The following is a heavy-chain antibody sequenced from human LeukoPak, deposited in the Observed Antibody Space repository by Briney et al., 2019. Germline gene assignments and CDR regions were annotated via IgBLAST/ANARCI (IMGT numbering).Heavy chain of an antibody. V-gene: IGHV1-8*01. CDR3: ASLDGYNSPDAFDI. Sequence: ASVKVSCKASGYTFTSYDINWVRQATGQGLEWMGWMNPNSGNTGYAQKFQGRVTMTRDTSISTAYMELSRLRSDDTAVYYCASLDGYNSPDAFDIWGQGTLVTVSS. D-gene: IGHD5-24*01. J-gene: IGHJ3*02. CDR2: MNPNSGNT. CDR1: GYTFTSYD.